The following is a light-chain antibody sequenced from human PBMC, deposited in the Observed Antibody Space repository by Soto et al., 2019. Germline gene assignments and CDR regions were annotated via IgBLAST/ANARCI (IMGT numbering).Light chain of an antibody. CDR2: DAS. CDR1: QSVSSN. J-gene: IGKJ1*01. V-gene: IGKV3-15*01. Sequence: EIVMTQSPATLSVSPGERATLSCRASQSVSSNLAWYQQKVGQAPRVLIYDASTRATGIPGRFSGSGSGTEFTLNISSLQSEDFAVYYCQQYNNWPAPFGQGTKVDIK. CDR3: QQYNNWPAP.